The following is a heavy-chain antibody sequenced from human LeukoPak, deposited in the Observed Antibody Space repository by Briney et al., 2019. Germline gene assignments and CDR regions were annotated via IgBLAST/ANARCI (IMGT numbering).Heavy chain of an antibody. J-gene: IGHJ4*02. Sequence: PGGSLRLSCAASGFTFRNYRMNWVRQAPGKGLEWVANIKQDGSEEYYVDSVKGRFTISRDNAKNSLYLQMNSLRAEDTAVYYCARGRQWLSKGYFDYWGQGTLVTVCS. CDR1: GFTFRNYR. D-gene: IGHD6-19*01. CDR2: IKQDGSEE. CDR3: ARGRQWLSKGYFDY. V-gene: IGHV3-7*05.